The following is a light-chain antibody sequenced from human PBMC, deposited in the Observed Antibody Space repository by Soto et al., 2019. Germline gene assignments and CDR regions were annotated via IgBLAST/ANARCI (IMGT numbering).Light chain of an antibody. CDR1: QSVNNY. V-gene: IGKV3-11*01. CDR3: PQFSSYLLT. CDR2: DAS. J-gene: IGKJ4*01. Sequence: EIMLTQSPAAVSLSTGDRATLSCRASQSVNNYVAWYQQKPGQAPRLLIYDASKRATGIPARFSGSGSGTDFTLTIIRLQPEDVTVYYCPQFSSYLLTFCGRTKVDVK.